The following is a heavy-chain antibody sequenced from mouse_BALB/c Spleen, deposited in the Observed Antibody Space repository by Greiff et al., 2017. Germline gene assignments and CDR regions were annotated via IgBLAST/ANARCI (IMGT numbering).Heavy chain of an antibody. V-gene: IGHV5-12-1*01. Sequence: DVQLVESGGGLVKPGGSLKLSCAASGFAFSSYDMSWVRQTPEKRLEWVAYISSGGGSTYYPDTVKGRFTISRDNAKNTLYLQMSSLKSEDTAMYYCARLFITTATVDYWGQGTTLTVSS. CDR1: GFAFSSYD. J-gene: IGHJ2*01. D-gene: IGHD1-2*01. CDR2: ISSGGGST. CDR3: ARLFITTATVDY.